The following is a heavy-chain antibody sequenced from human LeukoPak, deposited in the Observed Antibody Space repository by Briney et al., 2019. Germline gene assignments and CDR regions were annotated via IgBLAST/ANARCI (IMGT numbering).Heavy chain of an antibody. D-gene: IGHD3-3*01. Sequence: SSETLSLTCTVSGGSISSSSYSWGWIRQPPGNGLEWTGSIYYSGSTYYNPSLKSRVTISVDTSKNQFSLKLSSVTAADTAVYYCARGRAVFGVVITYYFDYWGQGTLVTVSS. CDR2: IYYSGST. CDR1: GGSISSSSYS. J-gene: IGHJ4*02. V-gene: IGHV4-39*07. CDR3: ARGRAVFGVVITYYFDY.